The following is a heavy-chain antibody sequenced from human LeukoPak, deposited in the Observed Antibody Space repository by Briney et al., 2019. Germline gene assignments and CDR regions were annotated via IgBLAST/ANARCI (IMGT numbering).Heavy chain of an antibody. Sequence: GGSLRLSCAASGFTFSDHYMDRVRQAPGKGLEWVGRTRNKANSYTTEYAASVKGRFTISRDDSKNSLYLQMNSLKAEDTAVYYCARVGTVTRADAFDIWGQGTMVTVSS. J-gene: IGHJ3*02. D-gene: IGHD4-17*01. CDR1: GFTFSDHY. V-gene: IGHV3-72*01. CDR3: ARVGTVTRADAFDI. CDR2: TRNKANSYTT.